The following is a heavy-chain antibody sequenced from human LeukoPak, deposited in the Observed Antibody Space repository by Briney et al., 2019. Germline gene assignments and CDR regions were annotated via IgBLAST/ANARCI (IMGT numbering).Heavy chain of an antibody. J-gene: IGHJ4*02. CDR3: ARRRGYCSGGSCYSLGGYFDY. Sequence: SETLSLTCTVSGGSISSSSYYWGWIRQPPGKGLEWIGSIYYSGSTYYNPSLKSRVTISVDTSKNQFSLKLSSVTAADTAVYYCARRRGYCSGGSCYSLGGYFDYWGQGTLVTVSS. CDR2: IYYSGST. D-gene: IGHD2-15*01. V-gene: IGHV4-39*01. CDR1: GGSISSSSYY.